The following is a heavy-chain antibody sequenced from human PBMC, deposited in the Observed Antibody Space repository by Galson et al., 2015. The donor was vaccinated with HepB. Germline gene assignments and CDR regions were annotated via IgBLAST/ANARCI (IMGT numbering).Heavy chain of an antibody. Sequence: SLRLSCAGSGFTFGSSPMTWVRQAPGKGLDWVSAITPSADRTFYADSVRGRFTISRDNSRNTLYLQMNSLRAEDTAVYYCARDSRATFGEPNWFDPWGQGTLVIVSS. CDR3: ARDSRATFGEPNWFDP. J-gene: IGHJ5*02. V-gene: IGHV3-23*01. D-gene: IGHD3-3*01. CDR1: GFTFGSSP. CDR2: ITPSADRT.